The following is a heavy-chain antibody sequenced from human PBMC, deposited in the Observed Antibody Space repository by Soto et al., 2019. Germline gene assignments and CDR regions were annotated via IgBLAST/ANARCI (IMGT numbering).Heavy chain of an antibody. CDR3: ARWLVGASGVPDD. CDR2: ISGRGDST. J-gene: IGHJ4*02. D-gene: IGHD1-26*01. V-gene: IGHV3-23*01. CDR1: GFTFSMYA. Sequence: LRLSCAASGFTFSMYAMSWVRQAPGKGLEWVSAISGRGDSTFYADSVQGRFTISRDNSKKTLFLQMNSLRAEDTAIYYGARWLVGASGVPDDWGQGTPVTVSS.